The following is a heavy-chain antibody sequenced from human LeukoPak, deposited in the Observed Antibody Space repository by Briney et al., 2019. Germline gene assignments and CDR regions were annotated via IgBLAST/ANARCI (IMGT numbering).Heavy chain of an antibody. J-gene: IGHJ4*02. CDR3: TTLGYHLDS. CDR1: GFDFGAYE. CDR2: FAGSDSTK. Sequence: GGSLRLSCAASGFDFGAYEMNWVRQAPGKGPEWVAYFAGSDSTKYYADSVRGRFTIPRDNAKKSLYLQMSSLRAEDTALYYCTTLGYHLDSWGQGTLVTVSS. D-gene: IGHD3-22*01. V-gene: IGHV3-48*03.